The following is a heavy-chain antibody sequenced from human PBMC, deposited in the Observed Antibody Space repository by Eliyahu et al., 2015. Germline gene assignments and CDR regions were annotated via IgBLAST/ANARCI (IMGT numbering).Heavy chain of an antibody. CDR3: ARANYYDSSGYYPHFDY. CDR1: GYTFTSYY. V-gene: IGHV1-46*03. CDR2: INPTGSST. J-gene: IGHJ4*02. D-gene: IGHD3-22*01. Sequence: QVQLVQSGAEVKKPGASVKVSCKASGYTFTSYYIHWVRQAPGQGLEWMGVINPTGSSTYYAQKFQGRVTMTRDTSTSTVYMELSSLRSEDTAVYYCARANYYDSSGYYPHFDYWGQGTLVTVSS.